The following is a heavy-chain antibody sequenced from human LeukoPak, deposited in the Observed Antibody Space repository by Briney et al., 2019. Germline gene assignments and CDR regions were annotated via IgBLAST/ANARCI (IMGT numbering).Heavy chain of an antibody. CDR3: AISYYGSGSYTTPKYNWFDP. D-gene: IGHD3-10*01. Sequence: ASVKVSFKASGGTFIIYAISWVRQAPGQGREWMGGIIPIFGTANYAQKFQGRVTITADKSTSTAYMELSSLRSEDTAVYYCAISYYGSGSYTTPKYNWFDPWGQGTLVTVSS. V-gene: IGHV1-69*06. CDR2: IIPIFGTA. J-gene: IGHJ5*02. CDR1: GGTFIIYA.